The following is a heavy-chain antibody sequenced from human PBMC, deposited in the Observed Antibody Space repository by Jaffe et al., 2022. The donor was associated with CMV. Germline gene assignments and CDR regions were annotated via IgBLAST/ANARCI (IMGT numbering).Heavy chain of an antibody. D-gene: IGHD3-10*01. V-gene: IGHV3-74*03. Sequence: DVQLVESGGGLVHPGGSLRLSCAASGFTFSGSWMHWVRQAPGQGLVWVCRIWHDGSNSMCADSVRGRFTISRDNAKNMVYLQMNSLRAEDTSLYYCAREMDGFGRRGFDFWGQGTRVTVSS. CDR1: GFTFSGSW. CDR2: IWHDGSNS. CDR3: AREMDGFGRRGFDF. J-gene: IGHJ3*01.